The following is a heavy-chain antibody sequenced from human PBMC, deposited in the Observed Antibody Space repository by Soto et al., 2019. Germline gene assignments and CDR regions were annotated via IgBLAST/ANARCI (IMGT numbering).Heavy chain of an antibody. Sequence: EVQLVESGGGLIQPGGSLRLSCAASGFTVSSNYMGWVRQAPGKGLEWVSVIYSGGSTYYADSVKGRFTISRDNSKNTLYLQMNSLRAEDTAVYYCARDHPLPRGYGMDVWGKGTTVTVSS. J-gene: IGHJ6*04. CDR2: IYSGGST. CDR3: ARDHPLPRGYGMDV. V-gene: IGHV3-53*01. CDR1: GFTVSSNY.